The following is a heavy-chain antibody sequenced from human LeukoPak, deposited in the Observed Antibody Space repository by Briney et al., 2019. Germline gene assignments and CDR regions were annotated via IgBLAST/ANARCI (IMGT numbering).Heavy chain of an antibody. CDR2: ISSSSSTI. CDR3: ARDFTYCSGGSCYRLSAFDI. V-gene: IGHV3-48*01. D-gene: IGHD2-15*01. CDR1: GFTFSSYS. J-gene: IGHJ3*02. Sequence: QSGGSLRLSCAASGFTFSSYSMNWVRQAPGKGLEWVSYISSSSSTIYYADSVKGRFTISRDNAKNSLYLQMNSLRAEDTAVYYCARDFTYCSGGSCYRLSAFDIWGQGTMVTVSS.